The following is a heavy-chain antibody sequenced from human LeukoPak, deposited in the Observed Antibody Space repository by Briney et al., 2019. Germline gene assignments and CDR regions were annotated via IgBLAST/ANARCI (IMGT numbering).Heavy chain of an antibody. Sequence: SVKVSCKASGGTFSSYAISWVRQAPGQGLEWMGGIIPIFGTANYAQKFQGRATITADESTSTAYMELSSLRSEDTAVYYCARGEWRELVYANWGQGTLVTVSS. J-gene: IGHJ4*02. CDR1: GGTFSSYA. D-gene: IGHD1-26*01. CDR2: IIPIFGTA. V-gene: IGHV1-69*01. CDR3: ARGEWRELVYAN.